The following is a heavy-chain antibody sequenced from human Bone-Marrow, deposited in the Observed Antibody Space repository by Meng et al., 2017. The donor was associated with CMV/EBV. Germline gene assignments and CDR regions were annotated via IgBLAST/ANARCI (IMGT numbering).Heavy chain of an antibody. J-gene: IGHJ5*02. Sequence: GESLKISCAASGFTFSSHSMNWVRQAPGKGLEWVSSISSSSSYIYYADAVKGRFTISRDNAKNSLYLQMNSLRAEDTAVYYCARAAEKYQLNWFDPCGQGTLVTVSS. CDR2: ISSSSSYI. V-gene: IGHV3-21*01. D-gene: IGHD2-2*01. CDR3: ARAAEKYQLNWFDP. CDR1: GFTFSSHS.